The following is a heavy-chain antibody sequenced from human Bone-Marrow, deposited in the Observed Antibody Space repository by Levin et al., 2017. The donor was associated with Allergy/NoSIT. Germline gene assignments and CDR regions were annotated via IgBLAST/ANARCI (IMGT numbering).Heavy chain of an antibody. J-gene: IGHJ6*02. V-gene: IGHV4-34*01. D-gene: IGHD3-16*01. CDR3: ARLWGRSSYGLDV. CDR2: INHSGSI. CDR1: GGSFSDYY. Sequence: PGVSLRLSCAVYGGSFSDYYWSWIRQPPGKGLEWIGEINHSGSINYNASLQSRVTISVDTSKNQFSLNLKSVTAAETAVYYCARLWGRSSYGLDVWGQGTTVTVSS.